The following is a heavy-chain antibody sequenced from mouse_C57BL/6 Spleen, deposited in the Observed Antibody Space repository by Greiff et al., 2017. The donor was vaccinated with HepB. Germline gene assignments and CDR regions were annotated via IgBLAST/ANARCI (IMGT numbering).Heavy chain of an antibody. CDR1: GYTFPSYW. CDR2: IYPGSGST. J-gene: IGHJ1*03. CDR3: ARERTGDWYFDV. D-gene: IGHD4-1*01. V-gene: IGHV1-55*01. Sequence: QVQLQQPGAELVKPGASVKMSCKASGYTFPSYWITWVKQRPGQGLEWIGDIYPGSGSTNYNEKFKSKATLTVDTSSSTAYMQLSSLTSEDSAVYYCARERTGDWYFDVWGTGTTVTVSS.